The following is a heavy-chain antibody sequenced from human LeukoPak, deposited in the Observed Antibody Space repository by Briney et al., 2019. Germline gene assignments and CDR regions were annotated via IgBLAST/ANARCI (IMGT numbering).Heavy chain of an antibody. CDR1: GFTFSSYS. J-gene: IGHJ3*02. CDR2: ISSSSSYI. Sequence: GGSLRLSYAASGFTFSSYSMNWVRQAPGKGLEWVSSISSSSSYIYYADSVKGRFTISRDNAKNSLYLQMNSLRAEDTAVYYCATESLSIAAAGTDAFDIWGQGTMVTVSS. CDR3: ATESLSIAAAGTDAFDI. V-gene: IGHV3-21*01. D-gene: IGHD6-13*01.